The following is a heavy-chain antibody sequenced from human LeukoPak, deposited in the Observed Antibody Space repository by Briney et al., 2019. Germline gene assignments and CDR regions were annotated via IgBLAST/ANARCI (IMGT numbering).Heavy chain of an antibody. D-gene: IGHD6-19*01. CDR3: AREAIAVAGRGASGAFDI. CDR1: GGTFSSYA. Sequence: SVKVSCKASGGTFSSYAISWARQAPGQGLEWMGRIIPILGIANYAQKFQGRVTITADKSTSTAYMELSSLRSEDTAVYYCAREAIAVAGRGASGAFDIWGQGTMVTVSS. V-gene: IGHV1-69*04. J-gene: IGHJ3*02. CDR2: IIPILGIA.